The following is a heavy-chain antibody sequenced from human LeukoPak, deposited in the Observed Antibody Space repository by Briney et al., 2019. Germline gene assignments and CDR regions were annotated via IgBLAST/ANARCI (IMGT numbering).Heavy chain of an antibody. V-gene: IGHV3-21*01. J-gene: IGHJ6*02. CDR1: GFTFDDYA. D-gene: IGHD3-3*01. Sequence: GGSLRLSCAASGFTFDDYAMHWVRQAPRKGLEWVSSISSSSSYIYYADSVKGRFIISRDNAKNSLYLQMNSLRAEDTAVYYCARPHPRTVFGVFSYYYGMDVWGQGTTVTVSS. CDR2: ISSSSSYI. CDR3: ARPHPRTVFGVFSYYYGMDV.